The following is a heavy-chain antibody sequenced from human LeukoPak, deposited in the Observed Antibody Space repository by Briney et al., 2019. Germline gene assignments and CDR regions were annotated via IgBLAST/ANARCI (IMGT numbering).Heavy chain of an antibody. CDR2: IRYDGSNK. D-gene: IGHD6-19*01. Sequence: PGGSLRLSCAASGFTFSSYGMHWVRQAPGKGLEWVAFIRYDGSNKYYADSVKGRFTISRDNSKNMLYLQMNSLRPEDTAVYYCARGGKIALAGTRSPQYFQHWGQGTLVTVSS. J-gene: IGHJ1*01. CDR3: ARGGKIALAGTRSPQYFQH. CDR1: GFTFSSYG. V-gene: IGHV3-30*02.